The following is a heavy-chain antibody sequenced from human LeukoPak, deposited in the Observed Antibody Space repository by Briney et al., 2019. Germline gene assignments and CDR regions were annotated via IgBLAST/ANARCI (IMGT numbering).Heavy chain of an antibody. CDR2: IYSGGST. Sequence: PGGSLRLSCAASGFTVSSNYMSWVRQAPGKGLEWVSVIYSGGSTYFTDSVKGRFTASRDNSKNTLYPQMNGLRAEDTAIYYCARGSRWYPDYWGQGTLVTVSS. CDR1: GFTVSSNY. J-gene: IGHJ4*02. D-gene: IGHD6-19*01. CDR3: ARGSRWYPDY. V-gene: IGHV3-53*01.